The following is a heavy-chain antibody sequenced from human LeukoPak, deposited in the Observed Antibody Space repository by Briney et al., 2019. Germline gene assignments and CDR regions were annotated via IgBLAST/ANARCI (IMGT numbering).Heavy chain of an antibody. Sequence: GGSLRLSCAASGFTFSNAWMSWVRQAPGKGLEWVGRIKSKTDGGTTDYPAPVKGRFTISRDDSKNTLYLQMNSLKTEDTAVYYCTTAPTMVRGVRNCWGQGTLVTVSS. J-gene: IGHJ4*02. CDR1: GFTFSNAW. CDR2: IKSKTDGGTT. CDR3: TTAPTMVRGVRNC. V-gene: IGHV3-15*01. D-gene: IGHD3-10*01.